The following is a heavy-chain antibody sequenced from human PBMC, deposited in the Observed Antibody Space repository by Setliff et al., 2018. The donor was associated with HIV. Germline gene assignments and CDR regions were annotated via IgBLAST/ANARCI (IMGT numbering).Heavy chain of an antibody. J-gene: IGHJ4*02. CDR3: ASGRTRIAAY. CDR2: INHSGST. CDR1: GGSFSGYY. Sequence: LSLTCAVYGGSFSGYYWSWIRQPPGKGLEWIGEINHSGSTNYNPSLKSRVTISVDTSKNQFSLKLSSVTAADTAVYHCASGRTRIAAYWGQGTLVTVSS. D-gene: IGHD6-13*01. V-gene: IGHV4-34*01.